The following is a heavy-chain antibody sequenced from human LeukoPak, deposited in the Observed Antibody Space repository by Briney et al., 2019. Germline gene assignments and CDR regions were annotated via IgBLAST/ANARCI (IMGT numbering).Heavy chain of an antibody. V-gene: IGHV3-7*01. CDR2: IKQDGSEK. Sequence: HSGGSLRLSCVASAFTFSSYWMSWVRQAPGKGLEWVANIKQDGSEKHYVDSVKGRFTISRDNAKNSLYLQMNSLRAEDTAVYHCATLRESYYDVWSGSFRRDYYYYMDVWGKGATVTVSS. CDR3: ATLRESYYDVWSGSFRRDYYYYMDV. J-gene: IGHJ6*03. CDR1: AFTFSSYW. D-gene: IGHD3-3*01.